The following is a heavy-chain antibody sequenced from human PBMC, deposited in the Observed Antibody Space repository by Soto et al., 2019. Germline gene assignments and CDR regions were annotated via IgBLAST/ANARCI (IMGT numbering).Heavy chain of an antibody. CDR3: AGAGRGYDGIFDY. CDR2: IIPIFGTA. CDR1: GGTFSSYA. Sequence: VASVKVSCKASGGTFSSYASIWVRQAPGQGLEWMGGIIPIFGTANYAQKFQGRVTITADESTSTAYMELSSLRSEDTAVYYCAGAGRGYDGIFDYWGQGTLVTVSS. J-gene: IGHJ4*02. V-gene: IGHV1-69*13. D-gene: IGHD5-12*01.